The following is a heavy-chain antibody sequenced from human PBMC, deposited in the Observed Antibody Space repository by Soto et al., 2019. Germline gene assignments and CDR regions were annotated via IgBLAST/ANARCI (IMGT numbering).Heavy chain of an antibody. Sequence: GGSLRLSCAASGFTFSSYGMHWVRQAPGKGLEWVAVISYDGSNKYYADSVKGRFTISRDNSKNTLYLQMNSLRAEDTAVYYCAKGRVELNAAAGTPWFDPWGQGTLVTVSS. J-gene: IGHJ5*02. CDR3: AKGRVELNAAAGTPWFDP. D-gene: IGHD6-13*01. V-gene: IGHV3-30*18. CDR2: ISYDGSNK. CDR1: GFTFSSYG.